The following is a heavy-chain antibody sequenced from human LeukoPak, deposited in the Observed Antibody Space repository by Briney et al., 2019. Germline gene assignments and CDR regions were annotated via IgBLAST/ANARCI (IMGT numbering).Heavy chain of an antibody. CDR2: IYYSGST. CDR3: ARDRRDGHLDY. D-gene: IGHD5-24*01. V-gene: IGHV4-59*01. CDR1: GGSISSYY. Sequence: SETLSLTCTVSGGSISSYYWSWIRHPPGEGLEWIGYIYYSGSTNYNPSLKSRVTISVDTSKNQFSLKLSSVTAADTAVYYCARDRRDGHLDYWGQGTLVTVSS. J-gene: IGHJ4*02.